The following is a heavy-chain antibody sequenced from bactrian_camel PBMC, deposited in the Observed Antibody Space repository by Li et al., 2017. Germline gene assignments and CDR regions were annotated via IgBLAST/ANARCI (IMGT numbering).Heavy chain of an antibody. CDR1: GFPAGSYC. Sequence: VESGGGSVQAGGSLRLSCATSGFPAGSYCMGWFRQAPGREREGVASLFTGGITYYSDSVKGRFTISQGNATNTVDLQMNGLKPEDTAMYYCAAGRGRSDCSRLEGVGYWGQGTQVTVS. CDR2: LFTGGIT. D-gene: IGHD3*01. J-gene: IGHJ4*01. CDR3: AAGRGRSDCSRLEGVGY. V-gene: IGHV3S55*01.